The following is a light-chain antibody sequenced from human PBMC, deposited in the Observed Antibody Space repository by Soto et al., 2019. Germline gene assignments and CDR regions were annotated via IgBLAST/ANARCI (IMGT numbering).Light chain of an antibody. Sequence: DIQMTQSPSSVSASVGDRVTITCRASQDINSWLAWYQQKPGKAPKLLIYTASSLQTGVPSRFSGSESGTVFTLTISSPQPEVFATYYCQQANSFPLPFGQGTRLELK. J-gene: IGKJ5*01. CDR2: TAS. V-gene: IGKV1-12*01. CDR1: QDINSW. CDR3: QQANSFPLP.